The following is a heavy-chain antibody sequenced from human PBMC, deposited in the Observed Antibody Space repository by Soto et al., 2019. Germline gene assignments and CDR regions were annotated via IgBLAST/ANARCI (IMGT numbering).Heavy chain of an antibody. Sequence: SETLSLTCSVSGGSMSEYFWSWIRQSPGKGLEWVGYIYYLGSTDYNPPLKSRVTISVDTSKRQFSLRLTSVTAADTAVYYCARDGYDGSGSPYPAYWGPGTQVTVSS. D-gene: IGHD3-10*01. CDR1: GGSMSEYF. J-gene: IGHJ4*02. CDR2: IYYLGST. CDR3: ARDGYDGSGSPYPAY. V-gene: IGHV4-59*01.